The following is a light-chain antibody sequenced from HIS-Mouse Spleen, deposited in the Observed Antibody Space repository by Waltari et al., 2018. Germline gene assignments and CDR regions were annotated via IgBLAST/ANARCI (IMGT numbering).Light chain of an antibody. CDR3: QQYYSTASRT. CDR2: WAS. V-gene: IGKV4-1*01. CDR1: QSVLYSSNNKNY. Sequence: DIVMTQSPDSLAVSLGERATINCKSSQSVLYSSNNKNYLAWYQQKPGQPPKLLIYWASTRESGVPDRFSGSGSGTDFTLTSSSLQAEDVAVYYCQQYYSTASRTFGGGTKVEIK. J-gene: IGKJ4*02.